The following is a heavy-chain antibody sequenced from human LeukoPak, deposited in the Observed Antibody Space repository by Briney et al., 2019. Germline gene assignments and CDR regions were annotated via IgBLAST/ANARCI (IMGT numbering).Heavy chain of an antibody. CDR2: ISGSGGNT. CDR1: GFTFGSYA. Sequence: GGSLRLSCAASGFTFGSYAMSWVRQAPGKGLEWVSAISGSGGNTYYADSVKGRFTISRDNSKNTLYLQMNSLRAEGTAIYYCAKDRSYYDFWSGYYPFHYWGQGTLVTVSS. D-gene: IGHD3-3*01. J-gene: IGHJ4*02. CDR3: AKDRSYYDFWSGYYPFHY. V-gene: IGHV3-23*01.